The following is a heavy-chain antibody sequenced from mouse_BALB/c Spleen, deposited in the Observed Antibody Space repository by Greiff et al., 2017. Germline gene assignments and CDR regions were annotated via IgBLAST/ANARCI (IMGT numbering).Heavy chain of an antibody. CDR1: GYTFTSYW. V-gene: IGHV1-87*01. CDR2: IYPGDGDT. CDR3: ARGAQGGTFDC. Sequence: QVQLQQSGAELARPGASVKLSCKASGYTFTSYWMQWVKQRPGQGLEWIGAIYPGDGDTRYTQKFKGKATLTADKSSSTAYMQLSSLASEDSAVYYCARGAQGGTFDCWGQGTTLTVSS. J-gene: IGHJ2*01.